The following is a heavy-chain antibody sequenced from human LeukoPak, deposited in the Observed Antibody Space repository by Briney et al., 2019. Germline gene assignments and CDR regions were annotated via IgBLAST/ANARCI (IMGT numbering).Heavy chain of an antibody. J-gene: IGHJ5*02. Sequence: PSETLSLTCTVSGGSISSSSYYWGWIRQPPGKGLEWIGEVHHSGTTNYMSSLTSRVTISLDTSEKQFSLNLKSVTAADTAVYYCARGRRTYDFRTASSVGWFDPWGQGTLVTVSS. D-gene: IGHD3-3*01. CDR1: GGSISSSSYY. CDR2: VHHSGTT. V-gene: IGHV4-39*07. CDR3: ARGRRTYDFRTASSVGWFDP.